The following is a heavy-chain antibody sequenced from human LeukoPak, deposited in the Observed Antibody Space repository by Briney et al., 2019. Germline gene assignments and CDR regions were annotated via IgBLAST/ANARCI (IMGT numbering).Heavy chain of an antibody. CDR3: ARGADTGSYGSLVYFDY. J-gene: IGHJ4*02. D-gene: IGHD3-16*01. V-gene: IGHV1-18*01. CDR2: ISAYSGNT. Sequence: ASVKVSCKASGYTFTSYGINWVRQAPGQGLEWMGLISAYSGNTNFAQKLQGRVTMTTDTSTSTAYMELRSLRSDDTAVYFCARGADTGSYGSLVYFDYWGQGTLVTVSS. CDR1: GYTFTSYG.